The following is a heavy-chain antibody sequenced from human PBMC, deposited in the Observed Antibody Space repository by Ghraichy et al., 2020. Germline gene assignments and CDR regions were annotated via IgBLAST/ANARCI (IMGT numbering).Heavy chain of an antibody. CDR1: GFTFSEYY. CDR2: ISSSGSAI. D-gene: IGHD2-2*01. V-gene: IGHV3-11*01. CDR3: AGFYCSSSSCYPQF. J-gene: IGHJ4*02. Sequence: GGSLRLSCVASGFTFSEYYMSWIRQAPGKGLEWISYISSSGSAIYYADSVKGRFTISRDNTKNSVHLQVNSLRADDAALYYCAGFYCSSSSCYPQFWGQGTLVAVSS.